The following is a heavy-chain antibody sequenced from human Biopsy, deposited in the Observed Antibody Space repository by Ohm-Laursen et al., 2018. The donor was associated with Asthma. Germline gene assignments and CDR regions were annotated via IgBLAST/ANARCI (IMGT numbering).Heavy chain of an antibody. Sequence: PSQTLSLTCAVSGGSISSGGYYWSWIRQHPGKGLEWIGYIYYSGSTYYNPSLKSRVTISVDTSKNQFSLNLSSVTAADTAVYCCARWGSFGFDYWGQGTLVTVSS. CDR2: IYYSGST. CDR1: GGSISSGGYY. J-gene: IGHJ4*02. CDR3: ARWGSFGFDY. D-gene: IGHD7-27*01. V-gene: IGHV4-31*11.